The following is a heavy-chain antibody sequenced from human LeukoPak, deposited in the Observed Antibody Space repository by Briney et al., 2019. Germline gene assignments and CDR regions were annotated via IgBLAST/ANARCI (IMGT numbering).Heavy chain of an antibody. Sequence: PGASLRLSCAASGFTFTSYAMSWVRQAPGKGLEWISTISGSGVSTFYADSVKGRFTVSRDNSKNTLYLQMNSLRAEDTAVYYCAKAKHSSTWTGTDWGQGTLVTVSS. CDR1: GFTFTSYA. J-gene: IGHJ4*02. D-gene: IGHD6-13*01. CDR3: AKAKHSSTWTGTD. CDR2: ISGSGVST. V-gene: IGHV3-23*01.